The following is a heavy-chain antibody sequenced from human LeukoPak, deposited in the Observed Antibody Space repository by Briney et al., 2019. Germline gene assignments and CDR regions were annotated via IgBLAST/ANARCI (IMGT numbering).Heavy chain of an antibody. CDR2: ISYDGSNK. V-gene: IGHV3-30*18. CDR1: GFTFSSYG. J-gene: IGHJ6*03. CDR3: AKAGVGPMDV. Sequence: GGSLRLSCAASGFTFSSYGMHWVRQAPGKGLEWVAVISYDGSNKYYADSVKGRYTISRDNSKNTLYLQMNSLRAEDTAVYYCAKAGVGPMDVWGKGTTVTVSS. D-gene: IGHD2-15*01.